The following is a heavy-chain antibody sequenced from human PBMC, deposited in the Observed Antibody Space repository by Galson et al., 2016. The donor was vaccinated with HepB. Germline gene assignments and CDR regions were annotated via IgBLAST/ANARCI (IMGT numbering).Heavy chain of an antibody. CDR3: ARGVIVGITVDF. CDR2: IYSGGTT. V-gene: IGHV3-53*01. CDR1: GFTVGNNY. D-gene: IGHD1-26*01. J-gene: IGHJ4*02. Sequence: SLRLSCAASGFTVGNNYMKWVRQAPGKGLEWVSLIYSGGTTYYSDSVKGRFTISRDSSKNTLYLQMNSLRVEDTAMYYCARGVIVGITVDFWGQGTLVTVSS.